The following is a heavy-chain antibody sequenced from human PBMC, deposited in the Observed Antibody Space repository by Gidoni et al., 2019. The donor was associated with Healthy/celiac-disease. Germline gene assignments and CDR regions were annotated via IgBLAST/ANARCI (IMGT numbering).Heavy chain of an antibody. V-gene: IGHV4-4*07. CDR2: IYTSGST. J-gene: IGHJ6*03. CDR3: ARDTTIVVAPTRDYYYYYMDV. CDR1: RGSIRSHY. D-gene: IGHD3-22*01. Sequence: QVQLQESGPGLVKPSETLSLTCTVSRGSIRSHYWTWIRQPAGQGLEWLGRIYTSGSTNYNPSLKSRVTMSVDTSKNQFSLKLSSVTAADSAVYYCARDTTIVVAPTRDYYYYYMDVWGKGTTVTVSS.